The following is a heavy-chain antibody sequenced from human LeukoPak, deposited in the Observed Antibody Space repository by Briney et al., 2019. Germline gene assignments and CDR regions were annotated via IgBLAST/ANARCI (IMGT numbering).Heavy chain of an antibody. CDR1: GGTFSSYA. J-gene: IGHJ6*02. D-gene: IGHD6-13*01. V-gene: IGHV1-69*04. CDR3: ARAQYSSIYYYYYGMDV. Sequence: GASVKVSCKASGGTFSSYAISWVRQAPGQGLEWMGRIIPILGIANYAQKFQGRVTITADKSTSTAYMELSSLRSEDTAVYYCARAQYSSIYYYYYGMDVWGQGTTVTVSS. CDR2: IIPILGIA.